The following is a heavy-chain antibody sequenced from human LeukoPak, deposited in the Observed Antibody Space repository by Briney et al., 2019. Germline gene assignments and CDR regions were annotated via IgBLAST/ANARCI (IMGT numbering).Heavy chain of an antibody. Sequence: SVKVSCKASGGTFSSYAISWVRQAPGQGLEWMGGIIPIFGTANYAQKFQGRVTITADESTSTAYMELSSLRSDDTAVYYCAREGSGRTAYNDGLDVWGQGTMVTVSS. CDR1: GGTFSSYA. D-gene: IGHD3-10*01. CDR2: IIPIFGTA. V-gene: IGHV1-69*13. J-gene: IGHJ3*01. CDR3: AREGSGRTAYNDGLDV.